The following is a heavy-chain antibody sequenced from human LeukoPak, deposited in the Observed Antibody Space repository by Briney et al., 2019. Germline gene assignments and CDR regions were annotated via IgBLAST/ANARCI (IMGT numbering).Heavy chain of an antibody. Sequence: PGGSLRLSCTASGFSFSSYSMNWVRQAPGKGLEWVSSISSTSSYIHYADSVKGRFTISRDNARNSLYLQMNSLRVEDTAVYYCARKGNWNYDYWGQGTLVTVSS. J-gene: IGHJ4*02. CDR1: GFSFSSYS. V-gene: IGHV3-21*01. CDR3: ARKGNWNYDY. D-gene: IGHD1-1*01. CDR2: ISSTSSYI.